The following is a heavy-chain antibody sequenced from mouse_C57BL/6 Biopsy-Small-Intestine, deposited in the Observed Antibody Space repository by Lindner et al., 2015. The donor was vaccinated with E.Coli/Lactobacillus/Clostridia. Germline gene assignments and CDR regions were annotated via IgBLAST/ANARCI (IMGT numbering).Heavy chain of an antibody. CDR3: ARRAFSYYTYDYFDY. D-gene: IGHD2-12*01. CDR1: GYTFTSYR. CDR2: IDPSDSET. Sequence: VQLQESGAEMVRPGASVKLSCKASGYTFTSYRMHWVKQRPGQGLEWIGQIDPSDSETHYNQKFKDKATLTADKSSSTAYMQLSSLTSEASAVYYCARRAFSYYTYDYFDYWGQGTTLTVSS. V-gene: IGHV1-52*01. J-gene: IGHJ2*01.